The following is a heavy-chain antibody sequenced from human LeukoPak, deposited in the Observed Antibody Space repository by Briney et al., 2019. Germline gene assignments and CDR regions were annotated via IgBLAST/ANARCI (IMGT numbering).Heavy chain of an antibody. CDR3: ATDMGAHDAFDI. J-gene: IGHJ3*02. CDR2: INPDSGGT. D-gene: IGHD1-26*01. Sequence: ASVKVSCKASGYTFTGYYMHWVRQAPGQGPEWMGRINPDSGGTNYPQKFQGRVTMTRDTSISTAYMELTRLKYGDTAVYYCATDMGAHDAFDIWGQGTMVTVSS. CDR1: GYTFTGYY. V-gene: IGHV1-2*06.